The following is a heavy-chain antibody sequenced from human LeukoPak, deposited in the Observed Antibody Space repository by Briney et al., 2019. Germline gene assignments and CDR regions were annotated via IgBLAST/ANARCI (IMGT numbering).Heavy chain of an antibody. J-gene: IGHJ4*02. CDR3: ARTYCSAGTCFGGFDY. CDR2: VHYSGTA. D-gene: IGHD2-15*01. Sequence: SETLSLTCTVSGDSISSGNHYWSWIRQPPGKGLERIGYVHYSGTAYYNPSLRSRVSVSVDTSKNQFSLKLSSVSAADTALYYCARTYCSAGTCFGGFDYWGQGTLVSVSS. CDR1: GDSISSGNHY. V-gene: IGHV4-30-4*01.